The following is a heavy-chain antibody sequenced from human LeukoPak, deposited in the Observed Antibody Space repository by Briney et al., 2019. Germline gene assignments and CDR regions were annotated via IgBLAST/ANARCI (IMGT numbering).Heavy chain of an antibody. V-gene: IGHV3-7*01. CDR2: IQQDGSEK. CDR3: ARDLMVRGVRLAY. J-gene: IGHJ4*02. Sequence: GGSLRLSCAASGFTFSSHWMSWVRQAPGKGLEGVANIQQDGSEKHYVDSVKGRFTISRDNAKNSLYLQMNSLRDEDTAVYYCARDLMVRGVRLAYWGQGTLVTVSS. D-gene: IGHD3-10*01. CDR1: GFTFSSHW.